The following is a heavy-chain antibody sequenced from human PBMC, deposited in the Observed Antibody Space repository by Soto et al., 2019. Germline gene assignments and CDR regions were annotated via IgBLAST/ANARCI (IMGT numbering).Heavy chain of an antibody. CDR1: GDSISSGFYF. V-gene: IGHV4-39*01. J-gene: IGHJ5*02. Sequence: PSETLSLTCTVSGDSISSGFYFWGWVRQPPGKGLEWIGTIYYSGSTYYTPSLKSRVTISVDTSQNQFSLRLSSVTAADTAMYYCATHPYNNLWYNWLDPWGQGTLVTVSS. CDR2: IYYSGST. CDR3: ATHPYNNLWYNWLDP. D-gene: IGHD1-20*01.